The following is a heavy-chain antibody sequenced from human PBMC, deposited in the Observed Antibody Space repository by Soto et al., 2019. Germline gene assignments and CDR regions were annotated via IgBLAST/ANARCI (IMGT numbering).Heavy chain of an antibody. CDR3: AHKSLGDYVVWAFDI. J-gene: IGHJ3*02. CDR2: VYWDDEK. Sequence: QITLKESGPTLVKPTQTLTLTCTVSGFSLTKTGVGMGWLRQPPGKALEWLALVYWDDEKRYSPSLKSRLTITTDTSKNQVVLTMTHMDPVDTATYYCAHKSLGDYVVWAFDIWGQGTLVTVSS. CDR1: GFSLTKTGVG. V-gene: IGHV2-5*02. D-gene: IGHD4-17*01.